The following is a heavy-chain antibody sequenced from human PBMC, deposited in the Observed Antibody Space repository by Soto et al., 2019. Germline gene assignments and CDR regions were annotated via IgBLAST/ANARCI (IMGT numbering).Heavy chain of an antibody. CDR1: GGSISTNNW. CDR3: ARAKLCNTLSCPHSFDT. CDR2: VYHTGST. V-gene: IGHV4-4*02. Sequence: QVLLQESGPGLINASGTLSLTCGVSGGSISTNNWWSWVRQTPGQGLEWIAEVYHTGSTNYNPSLKSRLTISVDKSKNQFSLRLTSVTAADSAVYYCARAKLCNTLSCPHSFDTWDQGTLVSVSS. D-gene: IGHD2-15*01. J-gene: IGHJ4*02.